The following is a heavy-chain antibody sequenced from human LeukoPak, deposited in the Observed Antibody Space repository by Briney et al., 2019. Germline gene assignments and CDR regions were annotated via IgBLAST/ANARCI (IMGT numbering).Heavy chain of an antibody. Sequence: GGSLRLSCAASGFTVSSNYMSWVRQAPGKGLEWVSVIYSGGSTYYADSVKGRFTISRDNAKNSLYLQMNSLRAEDTALYYCAKGTYSGYDEGYFDLWGRGTLVTVSS. V-gene: IGHV3-53*05. D-gene: IGHD5-12*01. CDR3: AKGTYSGYDEGYFDL. CDR1: GFTVSSNY. CDR2: IYSGGST. J-gene: IGHJ2*01.